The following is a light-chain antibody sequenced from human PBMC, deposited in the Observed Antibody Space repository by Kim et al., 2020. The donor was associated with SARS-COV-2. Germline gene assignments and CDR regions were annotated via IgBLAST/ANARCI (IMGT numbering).Light chain of an antibody. V-gene: IGKV3-20*01. Sequence: EIVLTQSPGTLSLSPGERATLSCRASHSVRNNYLAWYQQKPGQAPRLLIYGASTRATGIPDRFSGSGSGTDFTLTISRLEPEDFAVYYCQQYGRSPRTFGQGTKVDIK. J-gene: IGKJ1*01. CDR2: GAS. CDR3: QQYGRSPRT. CDR1: HSVRNNY.